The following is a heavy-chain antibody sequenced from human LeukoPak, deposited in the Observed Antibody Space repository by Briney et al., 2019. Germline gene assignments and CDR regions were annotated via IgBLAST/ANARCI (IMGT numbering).Heavy chain of an antibody. CDR2: IYPGDSDT. D-gene: IGHD3-16*01. CDR1: GYSFSTYW. J-gene: IGHJ4*02. V-gene: IGHV5-51*01. CDR3: ARLLSRGGVTQSAFAS. Sequence: GESLKISCKGSGYSFSTYWIGWVRQMPGKGLEWMGIIYPGDSDTRYSPSFQGQVTISADKSINTAYLQWSSLKASDTAIFYCARLLSRGGVTQSAFASGGQGPLVPVS.